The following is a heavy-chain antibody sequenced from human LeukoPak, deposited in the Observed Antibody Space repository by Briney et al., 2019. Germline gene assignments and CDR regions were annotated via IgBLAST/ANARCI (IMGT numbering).Heavy chain of an antibody. Sequence: SETLSLTCTVSGGPISSYYWSWIRQPAGKGLEWIGRIYTSGSTNYNPSLKSRVTMSVDTSKNQFSLKLSSVTAADTAVYYCARDHSSSWYGYYYYGMDVWGQGTTVTVSS. J-gene: IGHJ6*02. CDR2: IYTSGST. V-gene: IGHV4-4*07. CDR3: ARDHSSSWYGYYYYGMDV. CDR1: GGPISSYY. D-gene: IGHD6-13*01.